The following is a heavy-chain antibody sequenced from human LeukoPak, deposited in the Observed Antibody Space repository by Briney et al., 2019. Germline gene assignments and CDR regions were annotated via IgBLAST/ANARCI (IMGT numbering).Heavy chain of an antibody. D-gene: IGHD5-24*01. V-gene: IGHV4-59*01. CDR1: GGSISSYY. Sequence: SETLSLTCTVSGGSISSYYWSWIQQPPGKGLEWIGYIYYSGNTNYNPSLKSRLTISVDTSKNQFSLKLSSVTAADTAVYYCARESRRDGYKFDYWGQGTLVTVSS. CDR2: IYYSGNT. J-gene: IGHJ4*02. CDR3: ARESRRDGYKFDY.